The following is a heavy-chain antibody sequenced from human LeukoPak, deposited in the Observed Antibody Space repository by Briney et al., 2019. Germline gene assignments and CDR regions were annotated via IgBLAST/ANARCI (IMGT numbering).Heavy chain of an antibody. CDR3: TRVNYYGSGTDVYYYYYYMDV. CDR2: IRSKAYGGTT. CDR1: GFTFSSYW. J-gene: IGHJ6*03. V-gene: IGHV3-49*04. Sequence: PGGSLRLSCAASGFTFSSYWMSWVRQAPGKGLEWVGFIRSKAYGGTTEYAASVKGRFTISRDDSKSIAYLQMNSLKTEDTAVYYCTRVNYYGSGTDVYYYYYYMDVWGKGTTVTISS. D-gene: IGHD3-10*01.